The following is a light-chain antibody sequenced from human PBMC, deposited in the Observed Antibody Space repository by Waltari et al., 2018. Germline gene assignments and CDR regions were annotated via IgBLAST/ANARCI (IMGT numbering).Light chain of an antibody. CDR2: VFSNGVE. CDR3: QTWATGIVV. CDR1: RGQADYV. J-gene: IGLJ3*02. V-gene: IGLV4-69*01. Sequence: VVTQSPSASASLGASVKLTCTLSRGQADYVIAWHQQQPQKSPKYLMKVFSNGVERKGDGIPDRFSGSSSGAERYLVISGLQSDDEADYYCQTWATGIVVFGGGTKLTVL.